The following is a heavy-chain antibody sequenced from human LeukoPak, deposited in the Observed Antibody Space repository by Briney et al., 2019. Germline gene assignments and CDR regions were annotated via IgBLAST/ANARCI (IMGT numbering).Heavy chain of an antibody. V-gene: IGHV4-4*07. D-gene: IGHD3-22*01. CDR3: ARDTYYYDSSSYYYYYYMDV. J-gene: IGHJ6*03. CDR1: GGSISSYY. CDR2: IYTSRST. Sequence: SETLSLTCTVSGGSISSYYWSWIRQPAGKGLEWIGRIYTSRSTNYNPSLKSRVTMSVDTSKNQFSLKLTSVTAADTAVYYCARDTYYYDSSSYYYYYYMDVWGKGTTVTISS.